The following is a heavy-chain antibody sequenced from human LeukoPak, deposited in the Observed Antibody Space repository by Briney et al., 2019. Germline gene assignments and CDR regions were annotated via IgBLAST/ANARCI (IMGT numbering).Heavy chain of an antibody. CDR1: GFTFSKYW. CDR3: ATKQWLAPPPDS. Sequence: GGSLRLSCAASGFTFSKYWMLWVRQAPGKGLESVSRINTDGTVTTYADSVKGRFTVPRDNADNTMFLQMNSVRDQDTAVYYCATKQWLAPPPDSWGQGTPVTVSS. CDR2: INTDGTVT. J-gene: IGHJ4*02. D-gene: IGHD6-19*01. V-gene: IGHV3-74*01.